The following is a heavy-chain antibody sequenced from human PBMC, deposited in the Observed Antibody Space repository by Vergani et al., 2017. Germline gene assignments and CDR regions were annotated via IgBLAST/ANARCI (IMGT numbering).Heavy chain of an antibody. CDR2: IYYSGSP. Sequence: QVQLQESGPGLVKPSETLSLPCTVSGGSISSSSYYWGWIRQPPGKGLEWIGSIYYSGSPYYNPSLKSRVTISVDTSKNQFSLKLSSVTAADTAVYYCARGIVVVPALVDYWGQGTLVTVSS. D-gene: IGHD2-2*01. V-gene: IGHV4-39*07. J-gene: IGHJ4*02. CDR3: ARGIVVVPALVDY. CDR1: GGSISSSSYY.